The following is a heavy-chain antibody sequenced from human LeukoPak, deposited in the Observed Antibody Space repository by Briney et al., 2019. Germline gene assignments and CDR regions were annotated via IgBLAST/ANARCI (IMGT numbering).Heavy chain of an antibody. CDR1: GGSISSYY. Sequence: SETLSLTCTVSGGSISSYYWSWIRQPPGKGLEWIGYIYYSGSTNYNPSLKSRVTISVGTSKNQFSLKLSSVTAADTAVYYCAKNYDFWSGYFDYWGQGTLVTVSS. CDR3: AKNYDFWSGYFDY. J-gene: IGHJ4*02. V-gene: IGHV4-59*01. D-gene: IGHD3-3*01. CDR2: IYYSGST.